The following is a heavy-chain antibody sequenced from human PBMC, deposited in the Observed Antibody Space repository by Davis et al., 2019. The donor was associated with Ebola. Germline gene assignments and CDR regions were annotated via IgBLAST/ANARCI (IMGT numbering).Heavy chain of an antibody. CDR1: GFTFSSYW. CDR3: ARAGVATIFNYYYGMDV. Sequence: GGSLRLSCAASGFTFSSYWMSWVRQAPGKGLEWVANIKQDGSEKYYVDSVKGRFTISRDNAKNSLYLQMSSLRAEDTAVYYCARAGVATIFNYYYGMDVWGQGTTVTVSS. CDR2: IKQDGSEK. D-gene: IGHD5-12*01. V-gene: IGHV3-7*01. J-gene: IGHJ6*02.